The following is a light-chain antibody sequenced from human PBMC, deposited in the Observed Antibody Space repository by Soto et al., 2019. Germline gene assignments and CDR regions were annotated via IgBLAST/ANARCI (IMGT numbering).Light chain of an antibody. Sequence: QSALTQPASVSGSPLQSITISCTGTSSDVGSSNLVSWYQQYPGKAPKLIIYEGSRRPSGVSGRFSGSKSGNTASLTISGLQAEDEADYYCCSFASSSTFYVFGTGTKVTVL. J-gene: IGLJ1*01. CDR2: EGS. V-gene: IGLV2-23*01. CDR1: SSDVGSSNL. CDR3: CSFASSSTFYV.